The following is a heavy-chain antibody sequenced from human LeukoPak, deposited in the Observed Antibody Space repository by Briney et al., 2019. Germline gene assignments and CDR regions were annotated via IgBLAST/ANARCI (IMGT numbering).Heavy chain of an antibody. CDR2: IYYSGST. D-gene: IGHD3-10*01. CDR1: GGSISSYY. J-gene: IGHJ4*02. Sequence: PSETLSLTCTVSGGSISSYYWSWIRQPPGKGLEWIGCIYYSGSTNYNPSFKSRVTISVDTSKNQFSLKLSSVTAADTAVYYCARDLGSYYGSGSYIDYWGQGTLVTVSS. CDR3: ARDLGSYYGSGSYIDY. V-gene: IGHV4-59*01.